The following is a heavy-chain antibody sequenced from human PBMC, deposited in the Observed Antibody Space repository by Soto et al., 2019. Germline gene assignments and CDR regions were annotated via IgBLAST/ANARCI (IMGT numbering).Heavy chain of an antibody. CDR2: IYPGDSDT. CDR1: GYSCTSYW. V-gene: IGHV5-51*01. CDR3: ASLSGSYYGDYYYYGMDV. Sequence: GVSLKISCKGCGYSCTSYWIGWVRQMPGKGLEWMGIIYPGDSDTRYSPSFQGQVTISADKSISTAYLQWSSLKASDTAMYYCASLSGSYYGDYYYYGMDVWGQGTTVTVSS. J-gene: IGHJ6*02. D-gene: IGHD1-26*01.